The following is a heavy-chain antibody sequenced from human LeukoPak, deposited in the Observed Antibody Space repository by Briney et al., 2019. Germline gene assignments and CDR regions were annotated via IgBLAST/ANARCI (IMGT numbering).Heavy chain of an antibody. V-gene: IGHV4-39*07. J-gene: IGHJ4*02. CDR2: IHHSGRT. CDR1: GGSFISRSYH. Sequence: SETLSLTCSVSGGSFISRSYHWDWIRQPPGKGLEWIGSIHHSGRTYYNPSLKSRVTISVDTSKNQFSLKLSSVTAADTAVYYCARARDGYNWGYFDYWGQGTLVTVSS. CDR3: ARARDGYNWGYFDY. D-gene: IGHD5-24*01.